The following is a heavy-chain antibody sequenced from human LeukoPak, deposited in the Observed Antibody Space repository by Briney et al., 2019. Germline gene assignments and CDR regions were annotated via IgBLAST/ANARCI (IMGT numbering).Heavy chain of an antibody. CDR1: GDSFSSNSAA. Sequence: SQTLSLTCAISGDSFSSNSAAWNWIRQSPSRGLEWLGRTYYRSKWYNDYAVSVKSRITINPDTSKNQFSLQLNSVTPEDTAVYYCARDPGVQWRGPIYYFDYWGQGTLVTVSS. V-gene: IGHV6-1*01. D-gene: IGHD6-19*01. CDR2: TYYRSKWYN. J-gene: IGHJ4*02. CDR3: ARDPGVQWRGPIYYFDY.